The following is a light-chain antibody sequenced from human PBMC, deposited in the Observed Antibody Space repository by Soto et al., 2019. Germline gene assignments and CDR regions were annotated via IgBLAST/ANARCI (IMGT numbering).Light chain of an antibody. CDR1: ESVSSN. V-gene: IGKV3-15*01. CDR2: GAS. CDR3: QQYNNWPPST. Sequence: EIVMTQSPATLSVSPGERATLSCRASESVSSNLAWYQQKPGQAPRLLIYGASTRATGTPARFSGSGSGTEFTPTISSLQSEDFAVYYCQQYNNWPPSTFGQGTKLEIK. J-gene: IGKJ2*01.